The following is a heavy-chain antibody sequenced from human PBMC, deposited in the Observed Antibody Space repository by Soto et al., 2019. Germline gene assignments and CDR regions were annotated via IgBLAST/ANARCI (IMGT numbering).Heavy chain of an antibody. J-gene: IGHJ5*02. V-gene: IGHV4-31*03. CDR3: AREGRGITIFGVVTGNWFDP. CDR1: GGSISSGGYY. Sequence: PSETLSLTCTVSGGSISSGGYYWSWIRQHPGKGLEWIGYIYYSGSTYYNPSLKSRVTISVDTSKNQFSLKLSSGTAADTAVYYCAREGRGITIFGVVTGNWFDPWGQGTLVTVS. D-gene: IGHD3-3*01. CDR2: IYYSGST.